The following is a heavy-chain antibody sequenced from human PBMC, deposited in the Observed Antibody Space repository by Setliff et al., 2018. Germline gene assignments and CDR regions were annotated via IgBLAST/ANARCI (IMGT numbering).Heavy chain of an antibody. CDR2: IYTSGST. J-gene: IGHJ3*02. CDR3: ARLGLRSAFDI. CDR1: GGSISSYY. V-gene: IGHV4-4*07. D-gene: IGHD1-26*01. Sequence: SETLSLTCTVSGGSISSYYWSWIRQPAGKGLEWIGRIYTSGSTNYNPSLKSRVTMSVDKSKNQFSLRLTSVTAADTAVYYCARLGLRSAFDIWGQGTMVTVSS.